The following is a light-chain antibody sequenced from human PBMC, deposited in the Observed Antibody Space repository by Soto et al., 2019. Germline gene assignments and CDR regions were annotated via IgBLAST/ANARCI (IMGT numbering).Light chain of an antibody. V-gene: IGKV1-39*01. CDR3: QQCVSTPWA. Sequence: DIQMTQSPSSLSASVGDRVTITCRASQSISSYLIWHQQKPGKAPNLLIYAASSLQSGVPSRFSGSGSGTDFTLTISSLQPEDFATYYCQQCVSTPWAFGQGTKVDIK. CDR2: AAS. J-gene: IGKJ1*01. CDR1: QSISSY.